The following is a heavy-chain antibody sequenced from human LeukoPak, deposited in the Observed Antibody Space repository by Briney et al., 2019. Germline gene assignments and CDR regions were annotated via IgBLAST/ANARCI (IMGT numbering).Heavy chain of an antibody. CDR1: GFTFSSYS. CDR2: IKQDGSEK. Sequence: GGSLRLSCAASGFTFSSYSMSWVRQAPGKGLEWVANIKQDGSEKYYVDSVKGRFTISRDNAKNSLYLQMNSLRAEDTAVYYCARLSARGNWFDPWGQGTLVPVSS. J-gene: IGHJ5*02. CDR3: ARLSARGNWFDP. D-gene: IGHD6-6*01. V-gene: IGHV3-7*01.